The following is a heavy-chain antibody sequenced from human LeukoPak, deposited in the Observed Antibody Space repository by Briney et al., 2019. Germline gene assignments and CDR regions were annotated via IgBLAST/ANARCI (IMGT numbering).Heavy chain of an antibody. J-gene: IGHJ6*03. CDR2: ISSSSSYI. V-gene: IGHV3-21*01. Sequence: GGSLRLSCAASGFTLSSYSMNWVRQAPGKGLEWVSSISSSSSYIYYADSVKGRFTISRDNAKNSLYLQMNSLRAEDTAVYYCAREQKHYYYYYYMDVWGEGTTVTVSS. CDR3: AREQKHYYYYYYMDV. CDR1: GFTLSSYS.